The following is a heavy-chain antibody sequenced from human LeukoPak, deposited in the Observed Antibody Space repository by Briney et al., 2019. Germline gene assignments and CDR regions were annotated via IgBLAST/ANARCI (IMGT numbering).Heavy chain of an antibody. Sequence: ASVKVSCKASGYTFTGYYMHWVRQAPGQGLEWMGWINPNSGGTNYAQKFQGRVTMTRDTSISTAYMELSRLRSDDTAVYYCARSPYDILTGSLGPWGYYYYYMDVWGKGTTVTISS. V-gene: IGHV1-2*02. CDR1: GYTFTGYY. CDR3: ARSPYDILTGSLGPWGYYYYYMDV. CDR2: INPNSGGT. D-gene: IGHD3-9*01. J-gene: IGHJ6*03.